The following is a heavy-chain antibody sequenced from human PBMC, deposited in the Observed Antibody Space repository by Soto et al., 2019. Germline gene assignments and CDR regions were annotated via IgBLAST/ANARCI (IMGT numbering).Heavy chain of an antibody. Sequence: ASVKVSCKASGYTFTSYGISWVRQAPGQGLEWMGWISAYNGNTNYAQKLQGRVTMTTDTSTSTAYMELRSLRSDDTAVYYCARDIGHCSSTSCYDPYYYGMDVWGQGTTVTVSS. CDR3: ARDIGHCSSTSCYDPYYYGMDV. CDR2: ISAYNGNT. CDR1: GYTFTSYG. J-gene: IGHJ6*02. V-gene: IGHV1-18*01. D-gene: IGHD2-2*01.